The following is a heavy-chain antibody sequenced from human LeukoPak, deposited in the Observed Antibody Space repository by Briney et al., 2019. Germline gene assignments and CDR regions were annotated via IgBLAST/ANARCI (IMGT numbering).Heavy chain of an antibody. Sequence: ASVEVSCKAFGYSFTTYDINWVRQATGQGLEWMGWMNTNSGNTGYAPKFQGRVTMTRDTSIDTAYMELSSLKSEDTAVYYCARDYFDSSGSVSSIYGLDVWGQGTTVIVSS. J-gene: IGHJ6*02. V-gene: IGHV1-8*01. CDR1: GYSFTTYD. CDR3: ARDYFDSSGSVSSIYGLDV. CDR2: MNTNSGNT. D-gene: IGHD3-22*01.